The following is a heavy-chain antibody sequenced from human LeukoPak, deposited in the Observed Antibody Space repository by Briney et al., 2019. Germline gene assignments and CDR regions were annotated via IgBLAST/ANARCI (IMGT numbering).Heavy chain of an antibody. V-gene: IGHV4-34*01. D-gene: IGHD5-12*01. Sequence: SETLSLTCAVYGGSFSGYYWSWIRQPPGKGLEWIGEINHSGSTNYNPSLKSRVTISVDTSKNQFSLKLSSVTAADTGVYYCARGQRWLRSLNMDVWGKGTTVTVSS. CDR1: GGSFSGYY. CDR2: INHSGST. CDR3: ARGQRWLRSLNMDV. J-gene: IGHJ6*03.